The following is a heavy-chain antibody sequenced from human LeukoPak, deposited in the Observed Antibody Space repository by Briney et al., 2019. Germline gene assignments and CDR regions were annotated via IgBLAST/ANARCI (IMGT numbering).Heavy chain of an antibody. D-gene: IGHD1-26*01. J-gene: IGHJ6*02. CDR2: IKHDGSEKQDGSEK. CDR3: ARDGQGGSYRNDYYYYGMDV. CDR1: GFTFSQYW. V-gene: IGHV3-7*01. Sequence: GGSLRLSCAASGFTFSQYWMSWVRQAPGKGLEWVANIKHDGSEKQDGSEKNYVDSVKGRFTISRDNAKNSLYLQMNSLRAEDTAVYYCARDGQGGSYRNDYYYYGMDVWGQGTTVTVSS.